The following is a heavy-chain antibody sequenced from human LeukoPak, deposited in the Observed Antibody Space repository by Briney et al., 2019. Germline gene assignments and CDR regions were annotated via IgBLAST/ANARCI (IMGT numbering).Heavy chain of an antibody. Sequence: QAGGSLRLSCAASGFTFSSYEMNWVRQAPGKGLEWVSYISSSGTTIYYADSVKGRFTISRDNAKNSLYLQMNSLRAEDTAVYYCGRRYCSSTSCLIDYWGQGTLVTVSS. CDR3: GRRYCSSTSCLIDY. J-gene: IGHJ4*02. V-gene: IGHV3-48*03. D-gene: IGHD2-2*01. CDR1: GFTFSSYE. CDR2: ISSSGTTI.